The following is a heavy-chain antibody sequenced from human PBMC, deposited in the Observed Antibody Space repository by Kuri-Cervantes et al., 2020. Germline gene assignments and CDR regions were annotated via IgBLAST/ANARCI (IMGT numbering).Heavy chain of an antibody. V-gene: IGHV3-23*01. CDR2: ISGSGGST. CDR1: SGSFSGYY. CDR3: AKGDSSGYDALFDY. D-gene: IGHD3-22*01. Sequence: ETLSLTCAVYSGSFSGYYWSWVRQAPGKGLEWVSAISGSGGSTYYADSVKGRFTISRDNSKNTLYLKMNSLRAEDTAVYYCAKGDSSGYDALFDYWGQGTLVTVSS. J-gene: IGHJ4*02.